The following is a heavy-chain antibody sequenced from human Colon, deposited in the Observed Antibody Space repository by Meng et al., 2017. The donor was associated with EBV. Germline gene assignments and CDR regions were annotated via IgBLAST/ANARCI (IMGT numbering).Heavy chain of an antibody. CDR1: GGCSSSGDYD. D-gene: IGHD5-18*01. J-gene: IGHJ2*01. CDR2: IYYSGST. CDR3: ARVGWRQWSFDL. Sequence: QGPRPDSGPGLVRPSKTLSRTSTVCGGCSSSGDYDWSWIRQPPGKGLELIGHIYYSGSTSYNPSLKSRVTISVDTSNNQFSLKLSSVTAADTAVYYCARVGWRQWSFDLWGRGTLVTVSS. V-gene: IGHV4-30-4*01.